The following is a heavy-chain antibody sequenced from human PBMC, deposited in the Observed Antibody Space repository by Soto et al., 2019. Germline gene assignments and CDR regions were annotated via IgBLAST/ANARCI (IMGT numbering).Heavy chain of an antibody. CDR2: INPSGGHT. J-gene: IGHJ4*02. D-gene: IGHD2-21*02. CDR3: ARGGHVVVVTAAFDY. CDR1: GNTFTNYY. V-gene: IGHV1-46*01. Sequence: QVQLMQSGAEVKKPGASVKVSCKASGNTFTNYYIHWVRQAPGQGLEWMGTINPSGGHTTYAQKFLGRVTMSRDTSTSTLYLELTSLRSEDTAVYYCARGGHVVVVTAAFDYWGQRTLFTLSS.